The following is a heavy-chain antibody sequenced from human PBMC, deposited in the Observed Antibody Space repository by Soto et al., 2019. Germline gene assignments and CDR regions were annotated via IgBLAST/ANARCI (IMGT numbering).Heavy chain of an antibody. CDR1: GYTFSNYN. J-gene: IGHJ6*03. Sequence: QEQRVQSGAEGKKPGAPVKVSCKASGYTFSNYNINWVRQASGQGLEWMGWMNPDSGNTGYAEKFQGRVTMTRNRSISTAYMELSGLRSEDTAVYYCAREAASDPSFYYHYMDVWGKGTTVTVSS. V-gene: IGHV1-8*01. CDR3: AREAASDPSFYYHYMDV. CDR2: MNPDSGNT. D-gene: IGHD6-25*01.